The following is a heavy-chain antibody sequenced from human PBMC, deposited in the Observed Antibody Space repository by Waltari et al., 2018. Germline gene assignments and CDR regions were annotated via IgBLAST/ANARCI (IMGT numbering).Heavy chain of an antibody. J-gene: IGHJ1*01. CDR2: IDSGGST. CDR3: ARGTGHFDSNGRTAEYLQD. CDR1: GFTVSSRY. D-gene: IGHD5-18*01. V-gene: IGHV3-53*01. Sequence: ELQLVESGGGLIQPGGSVRLSCAASGFTVSSRYMSWVRQAPGKGLEWVSVIDSGGSTYYADSVKGRFIISRDNSKNTLYLQMNSLRAEDTAVYYCARGTGHFDSNGRTAEYLQDWGQGTPVTVSS.